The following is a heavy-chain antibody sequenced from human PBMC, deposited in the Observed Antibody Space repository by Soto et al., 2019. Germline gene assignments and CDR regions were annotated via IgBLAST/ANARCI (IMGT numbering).Heavy chain of an antibody. J-gene: IGHJ6*02. Sequence: ASETLCHPWSVFDGSSGNSSEYWGRKRKHTGKGLEWFGSIYYSGSTYYNPSLKSRVTISVDTSKNQFSLKLSSVTAADTAVYYCASTVIVGAIAYYYYGMDVWGQGTTVTVSS. D-gene: IGHD1-26*01. CDR2: IYYSGST. CDR1: DGSSGNSSEY. V-gene: IGHV4-39*01. CDR3: ASTVIVGAIAYYYYGMDV.